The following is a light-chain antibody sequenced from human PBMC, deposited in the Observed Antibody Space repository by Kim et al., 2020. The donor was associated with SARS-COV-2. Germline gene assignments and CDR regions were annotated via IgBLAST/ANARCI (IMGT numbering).Light chain of an antibody. J-gene: IGLJ1*01. Sequence: SYELTQPPLVAVSPGQTASITCSGDKLGDKYACWYQQKPGQSPVLVIYQDSKRPSGIPERFSGSNSGNTATLTISGTQAMDEADYYCQAWDSSTPLYVFG. V-gene: IGLV3-1*01. CDR3: QAWDSSTPLYV. CDR2: QDS. CDR1: KLGDKY.